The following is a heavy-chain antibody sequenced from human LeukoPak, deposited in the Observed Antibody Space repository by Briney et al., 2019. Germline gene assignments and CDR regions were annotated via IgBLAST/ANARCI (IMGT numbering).Heavy chain of an antibody. CDR3: ARLAYSSSWDDASDI. CDR2: IIPILGIA. CDR1: GGTFSSYA. J-gene: IGHJ3*02. D-gene: IGHD6-13*01. V-gene: IGHV1-69*04. Sequence: SVKVSCKASGGTFSSYAISWVRQAPGQGLEWMGRIIPILGIANYAQKFQGRVTITADKSTSTAYMELSSLRSEDTAVYYCARLAYSSSWDDASDIWGQGTMVTVSS.